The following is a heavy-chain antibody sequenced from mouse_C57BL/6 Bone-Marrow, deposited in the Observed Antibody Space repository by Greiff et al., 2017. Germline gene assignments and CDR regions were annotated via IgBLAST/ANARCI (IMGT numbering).Heavy chain of an antibody. J-gene: IGHJ1*03. CDR3: ARHRDYGSSYVGYFDV. D-gene: IGHD1-1*01. CDR2: ISNLAYSI. V-gene: IGHV5-15*01. CDR1: GFTFSDYG. Sequence: EVQGVESGGGLVQPGGSLKLSCAASGFTFSDYGMAWVRQAPRKGPEWVAFISNLAYSIYYADTVTGRFTISRENAKNTLYLEMSSLRSEDTAMYYCARHRDYGSSYVGYFDVWGTGTTVTVSS.